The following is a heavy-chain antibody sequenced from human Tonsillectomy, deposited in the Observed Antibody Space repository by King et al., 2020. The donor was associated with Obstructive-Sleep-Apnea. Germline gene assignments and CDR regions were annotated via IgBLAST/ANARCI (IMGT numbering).Heavy chain of an antibody. J-gene: IGHJ3*02. Sequence: DVQLVESGGGLVQPGGSLRLSCAASGLTVSSNYMSWVRQAPGKGLEWVSVIDPGGSTYYADSVEGRLTGSRHNSKNKLYLQMNSLRTEDTAVYYCARVNDFGDYLWRAFDIWGQGTLVTVSS. V-gene: IGHV3-53*04. CDR3: ARVNDFGDYLWRAFDI. CDR1: GLTVSSNY. CDR2: IDPGGST. D-gene: IGHD4-17*01.